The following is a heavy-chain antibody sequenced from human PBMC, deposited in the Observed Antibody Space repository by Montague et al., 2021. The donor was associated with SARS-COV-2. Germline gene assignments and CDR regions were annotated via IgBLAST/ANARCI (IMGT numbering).Heavy chain of an antibody. D-gene: IGHD2-21*01. CDR3: ARQDAWAYCGDECYRGWFDS. V-gene: IGHV4-59*01. Sequence: SETLSLTCTVSFGSISTYYWSWIRQPPGKGLEWIGFIFYNGSIKYNPSLKRRVSISLDTSKNQFSLKLSSVTAADTAAYYCARQDAWAYCGDECYRGWFDSWGQGTLVTVSS. J-gene: IGHJ5*01. CDR2: IFYNGSI. CDR1: FGSISTYY.